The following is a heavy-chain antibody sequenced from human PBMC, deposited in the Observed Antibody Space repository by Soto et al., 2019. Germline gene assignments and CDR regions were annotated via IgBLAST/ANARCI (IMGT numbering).Heavy chain of an antibody. CDR2: IYYSGST. D-gene: IGHD1-26*01. Sequence: PSEILPLTYTVAGGSISDLYWSWIRQPPGKGLEWIGYIYYSGSTNYNPSLKSRVTISVDTSKNQFSLKLSSVTAADTAVYFCARRYGGNLDYWGQGTLVTVSS. J-gene: IGHJ4*02. V-gene: IGHV4-59*08. CDR1: GGSISDLY. CDR3: ARRYGGNLDY.